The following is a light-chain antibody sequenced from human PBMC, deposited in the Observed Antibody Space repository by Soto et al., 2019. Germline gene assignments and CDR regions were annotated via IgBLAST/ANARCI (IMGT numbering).Light chain of an antibody. J-gene: IGKJ4*01. CDR2: DAS. CDR3: QQRYNWPLLT. CDR1: XXXDSS. Sequence: EIVLTQSPATLSXSPGERXTXXXRAXXXXDSSLAWYQQKPGQAPRLLIYDASNRATGIPARFSGSGSGTDFTLTISSLEPEDFAVYYCQQRYNWPLLTFGGGTKVETK. V-gene: IGKV3-11*01.